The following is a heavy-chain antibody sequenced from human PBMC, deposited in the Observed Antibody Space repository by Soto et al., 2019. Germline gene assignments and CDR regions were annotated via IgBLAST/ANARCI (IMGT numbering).Heavy chain of an antibody. D-gene: IGHD2-2*01. CDR1: GYSLSDLS. V-gene: IGHV1-24*01. Sequence: ASVKVSCKVSGYSLSDLSIHWVRQAPGQGLEWMGGLDAEDGDTIYAQKLQGRGTMTEDTSTDTAYMELSSLTSEDTAMYYCATLPRTIERTPAAIRSFDSWGQGTLVTVSS. J-gene: IGHJ4*02. CDR2: LDAEDGDT. CDR3: ATLPRTIERTPAAIRSFDS.